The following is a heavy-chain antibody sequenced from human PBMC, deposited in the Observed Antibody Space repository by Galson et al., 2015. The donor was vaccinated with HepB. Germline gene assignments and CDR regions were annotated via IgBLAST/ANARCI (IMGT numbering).Heavy chain of an antibody. CDR1: GFTVSSNY. J-gene: IGHJ6*02. V-gene: IGHV3-66*01. D-gene: IGHD3-22*01. Sequence: SLRLSCAASGFTVSSNYMSWVRQAPGRGLEWVSVIYSGGSTYYADSVKGRFTISRDNSKNTLYLQMNSLRAEDTAVYYCAREGPTGYYDSSVVPYYYGMDVWGQGTMVTVSS. CDR3: AREGPTGYYDSSVVPYYYGMDV. CDR2: IYSGGST.